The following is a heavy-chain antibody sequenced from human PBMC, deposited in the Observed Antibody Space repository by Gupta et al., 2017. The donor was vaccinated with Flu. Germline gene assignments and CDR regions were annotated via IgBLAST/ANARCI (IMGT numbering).Heavy chain of an antibody. D-gene: IGHD3-10*01. J-gene: IGHJ4*02. CDR1: GFIFSSYG. V-gene: IGHV3-33*01. Sequence: QVQLVESGGGAVQPGRSLRPSCAASGFIFSSYGMHWVRQAPGKGLEWVAVIWYDGSDKYYADSVKGRFTISRDNSKNTLYLQMNSLRVEDTAVYYCARMVQLGIDYWGQGTLVAVSS. CDR2: IWYDGSDK. CDR3: ARMVQLGIDY.